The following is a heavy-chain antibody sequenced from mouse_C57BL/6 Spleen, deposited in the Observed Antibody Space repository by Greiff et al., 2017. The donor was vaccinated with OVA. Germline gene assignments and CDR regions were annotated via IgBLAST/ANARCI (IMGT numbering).Heavy chain of an antibody. V-gene: IGHV5-17*01. CDR1: GFTFSDYG. CDR2: ISSGSSTI. CDR3: ARGSSTGFAY. Sequence: EVKVVESGGGLVKPGGSLKLSCAASGFTFSDYGMHWVRQAPEKGLEWVAYISSGSSTIYYADTVKGRFTISRDNAKNTLFLQMTSLGSEDTAMYYCARGSSTGFAYWGQGTLVTVSA. D-gene: IGHD3-2*02. J-gene: IGHJ3*01.